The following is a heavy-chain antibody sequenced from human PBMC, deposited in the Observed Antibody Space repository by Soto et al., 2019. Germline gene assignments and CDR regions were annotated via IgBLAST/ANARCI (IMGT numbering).Heavy chain of an antibody. D-gene: IGHD1-26*01. Sequence: TLSLTCTVSGGSIRGGSYYWSWIRQPPGKGLEWIGYIYHSGSTYYNPSLKSRVTISVDRSKNQFSLKLSSVTAADTAVYYCARAPGYSGNWFDPWGQGTLVTVSS. CDR1: GGSIRGGSYY. CDR2: IYHSGST. J-gene: IGHJ5*02. V-gene: IGHV4-30-2*01. CDR3: ARAPGYSGNWFDP.